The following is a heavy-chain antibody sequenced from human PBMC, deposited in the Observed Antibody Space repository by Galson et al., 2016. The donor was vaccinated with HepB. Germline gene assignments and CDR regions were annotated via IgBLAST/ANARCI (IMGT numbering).Heavy chain of an antibody. D-gene: IGHD5-12*01. Sequence: SLRLSCAASGFTFSDYHMNWIRQAPGKGLEWISYISTSANSMLYADSVKGRFTISRDNSKNTLYLHKNSLRAEDTAVYYCAKDWLARGRRPYFFDYWGQGTLVTVSS. J-gene: IGHJ4*02. CDR3: AKDWLARGRRPYFFDY. CDR1: GFTFSDYH. CDR2: ISTSANSM. V-gene: IGHV3-11*01.